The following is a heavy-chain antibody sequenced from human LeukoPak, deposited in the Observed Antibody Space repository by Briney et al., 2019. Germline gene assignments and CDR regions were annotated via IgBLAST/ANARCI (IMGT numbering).Heavy chain of an antibody. Sequence: SETLSLTCTVSGGSISSGGYYWSWIRQPPGKGLEWIGEINHSGSTNYNPSLKSRVTISVDTSKNQFSLKLSSVTAADTAVYYCARGRWNYDYWGQGTLVTVSS. J-gene: IGHJ4*02. CDR1: GGSISSGGYY. CDR3: ARGRWNYDY. CDR2: INHSGST. V-gene: IGHV4-39*07. D-gene: IGHD1-7*01.